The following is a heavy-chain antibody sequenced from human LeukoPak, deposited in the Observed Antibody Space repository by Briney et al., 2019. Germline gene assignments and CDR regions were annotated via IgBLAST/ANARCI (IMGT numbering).Heavy chain of an antibody. V-gene: IGHV4-39*01. J-gene: IGHJ4*02. CDR3: ARQRCTSSSCQYDY. CDR1: GGSIRSISYY. CDR2: INYSGST. D-gene: IGHD2-2*01. Sequence: SETLSLTCTVSGGSIRSISYYWGWIRQPPGKGLEWIGSINYSGSTYYNPSLKSRVTISVDTSKNQFSLKLSSVTAADTAVYYCARQRCTSSSCQYDYWGQGTLVTVSS.